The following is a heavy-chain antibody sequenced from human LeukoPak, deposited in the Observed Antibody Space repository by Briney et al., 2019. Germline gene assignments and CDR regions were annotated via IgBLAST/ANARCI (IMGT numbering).Heavy chain of an antibody. J-gene: IGHJ4*02. CDR1: GGSFSGYY. V-gene: IGHV4-34*01. Sequence: PSETLSLTCAVYGGSFSGYYWSWIRQPPGKGLEWIGEINHSGSTNYNPSLKSRVTISVDTSKNQFSLKLSSVTAADTAVYYCTRGRWDGSIDYWGQGTLVTVSS. D-gene: IGHD1-26*01. CDR2: INHSGST. CDR3: TRGRWDGSIDY.